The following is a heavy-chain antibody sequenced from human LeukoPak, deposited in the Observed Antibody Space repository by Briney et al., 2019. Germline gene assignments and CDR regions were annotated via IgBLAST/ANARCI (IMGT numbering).Heavy chain of an antibody. CDR1: GGSISSYY. Sequence: SETLSLTCTVSGGSISSYYWSWIRQPPGKGLEWIGYIYYSGSTNYNPSLKSRVTISVDTSKNQFSLKLSSVTAADTAVYCCARALYGALDYWGQGALVTVSS. J-gene: IGHJ4*02. D-gene: IGHD3-16*01. V-gene: IGHV4-59*01. CDR3: ARALYGALDY. CDR2: IYYSGST.